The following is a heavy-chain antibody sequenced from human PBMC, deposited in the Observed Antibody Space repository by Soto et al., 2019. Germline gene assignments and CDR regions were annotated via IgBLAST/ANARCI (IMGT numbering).Heavy chain of an antibody. CDR3: ARDATSGSWLET. V-gene: IGHV4-31*02. Sequence: SSTXSLTGTFGVCSISIGYYYWSWIRQHPGKVLEWIGYIYYSGRTYYDPSLKSRVTISVDTSKNQFSLKLSSVTAADTAVYSCARDATSGSWLETWGQGPLVKVYS. CDR2: IYYSGRT. CDR1: VCSISIGYYY. J-gene: IGHJ5*02.